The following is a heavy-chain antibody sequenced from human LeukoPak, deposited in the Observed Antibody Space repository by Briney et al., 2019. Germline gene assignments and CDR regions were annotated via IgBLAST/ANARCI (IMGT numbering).Heavy chain of an antibody. CDR2: TKQDGSEK. D-gene: IGHD3-10*01. V-gene: IGHV3-7*01. Sequence: GGSLRLSCAASGFTFRSYWMSWVRQAPGKGLEWVANTKQDGSEKYYVDSVKGRFTISRDNARNSMYLQMNSLRVEDTAVYYCARGAYYYNSGDAFDVWGQGTMVTVSS. J-gene: IGHJ3*01. CDR3: ARGAYYYNSGDAFDV. CDR1: GFTFRSYW.